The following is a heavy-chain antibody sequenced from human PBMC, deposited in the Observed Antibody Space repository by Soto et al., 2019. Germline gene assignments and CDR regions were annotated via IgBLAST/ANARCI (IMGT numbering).Heavy chain of an antibody. Sequence: EVKLLESGGGLVQPGGSLRLSCAASGFGFSRYAMTWVRQAPGKGLEWGAVVSGSGGAKYYADAVKGRFTISRDNSKNTLYLEMNNPRAEDTAVYYCAKGEDHYDNSGYYLLDYWGQGTLVTFSS. CDR2: VSGSGGAK. CDR1: GFGFSRYA. J-gene: IGHJ4*02. CDR3: AKGEDHYDNSGYYLLDY. D-gene: IGHD3-22*01. V-gene: IGHV3-23*01.